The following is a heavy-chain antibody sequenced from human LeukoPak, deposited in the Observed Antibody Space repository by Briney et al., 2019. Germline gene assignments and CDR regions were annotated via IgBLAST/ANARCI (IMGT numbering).Heavy chain of an antibody. Sequence: SETLSLTCTVSGGSISSHFWSWIRQPPGKGLEWIGYIYHSGGTNYNPSLKSRVTISVDTSKTQFSLKLSSVTAADTAVYYCARSLSMARRRSWFDPWGQGTLVTVSS. D-gene: IGHD2/OR15-2a*01. CDR2: IYHSGGT. CDR1: GGSISSHF. CDR3: ARSLSMARRRSWFDP. J-gene: IGHJ5*02. V-gene: IGHV4-59*11.